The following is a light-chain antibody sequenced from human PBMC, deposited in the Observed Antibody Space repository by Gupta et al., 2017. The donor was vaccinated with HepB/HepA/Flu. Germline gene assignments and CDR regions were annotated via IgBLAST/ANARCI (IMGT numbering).Light chain of an antibody. CDR1: SSDVGTYNS. J-gene: IGLJ2*01. CDR2: DDS. V-gene: IGLV2-14*03. CDR3: RSSTGTNNIVV. Sequence: QSALTQPASVSGSPGQAITISFTGTSSDVGTYNSVYWYPQDPGQAPNLLIYDDSNRPSGLSTRFSGSKSATTASLTITGLQAEDEADYYCRSSTGTNNIVVFGGGTKLTVL.